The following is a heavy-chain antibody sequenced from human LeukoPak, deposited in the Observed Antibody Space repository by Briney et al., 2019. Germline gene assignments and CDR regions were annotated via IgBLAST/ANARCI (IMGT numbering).Heavy chain of an antibody. D-gene: IGHD3-9*01. Sequence: SETLSLTCTVSGGSISSYYWSWIRQPAGKGLEWIGRIYTSGSTIYNPSLKSRVTMSVDTSKNQFSLKLSSVTAADTAVYCCARDSHYDILTGYFHFDYWGQGTLVTVSS. J-gene: IGHJ4*02. CDR3: ARDSHYDILTGYFHFDY. CDR1: GGSISSYY. CDR2: IYTSGST. V-gene: IGHV4-4*07.